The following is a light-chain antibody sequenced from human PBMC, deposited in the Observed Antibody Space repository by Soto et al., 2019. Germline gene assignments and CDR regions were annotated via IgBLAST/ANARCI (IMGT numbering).Light chain of an antibody. V-gene: IGLV2-14*01. CDR2: DVS. CDR3: SSYTISSTS. CDR1: SSDVGGYNY. J-gene: IGLJ2*01. Sequence: QSALTQPASVSGSPGQSITISCTGTSSDVGGYNYVSWYQQHPGKAPKLMIYDVSNRPSGVSNRFSGSKSGNTASLTISGLQAEDEADYYCSSYTISSTSFGGGTKLTVL.